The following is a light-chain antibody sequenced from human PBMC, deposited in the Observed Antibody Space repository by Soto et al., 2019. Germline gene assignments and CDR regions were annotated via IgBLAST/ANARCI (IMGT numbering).Light chain of an antibody. V-gene: IGKV3-11*01. CDR1: QSVSSY. CDR2: DAS. J-gene: IGKJ1*01. Sequence: EIMLTQSPGTLSLSPGERATLSCGASQSVSSYLAWYQQKPGQAPRLLIYDASNRAAGIPARFSASGSGTDFTLTISDVQPEDFALYYCHQRQSWPRTFGQGTNVDIK. CDR3: HQRQSWPRT.